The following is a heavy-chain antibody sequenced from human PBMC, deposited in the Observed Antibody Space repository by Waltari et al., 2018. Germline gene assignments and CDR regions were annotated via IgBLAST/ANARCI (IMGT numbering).Heavy chain of an antibody. CDR1: GNTFTDYY. J-gene: IGHJ3*02. D-gene: IGHD3-16*01. CDR3: ATNPITARDAFDI. V-gene: IGHV1-69-2*01. Sequence: EVQLVQSGAEGKKPGATVKISCKVSGNTFTDYYIHWVQQAPGKGLEWMGLFDPGDAETIYAEKFQGRVTITADTSTDTAYMELSSLRSEDTAVYYCATNPITARDAFDIWGQGTMVTVSS. CDR2: FDPGDAET.